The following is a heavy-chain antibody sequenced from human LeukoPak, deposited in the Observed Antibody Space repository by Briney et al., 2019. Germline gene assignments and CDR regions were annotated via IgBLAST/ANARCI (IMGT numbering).Heavy chain of an antibody. CDR2: INPNSGGT. D-gene: IGHD2-2*02. J-gene: IGHJ4*02. Sequence: ASVKVSCKASGYTFTGYYLHWVQLAPGQGLEWMGWINPNSGGTNYAQTLQGRVAMTRDKSISTDYMELSRLRSDDTAVYYCASMFDCSSTSCYRGVDYWGQGTLVTVSS. V-gene: IGHV1-2*02. CDR3: ASMFDCSSTSCYRGVDY. CDR1: GYTFTGYY.